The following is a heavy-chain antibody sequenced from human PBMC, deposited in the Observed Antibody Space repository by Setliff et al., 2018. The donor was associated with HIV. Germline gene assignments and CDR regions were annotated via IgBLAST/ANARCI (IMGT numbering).Heavy chain of an antibody. J-gene: IGHJ5*02. Sequence: GESLKISCKASGYSFTNYWVGWVRQMPGHGLELMGLIWPDDSDTMYSPSFQGQVTMSVDKSMSTAYLQWNSLKASDTAMYYCARLAPIQLWPRDCWFDPWGQGTLVTVSS. V-gene: IGHV5-51*01. D-gene: IGHD5-18*01. CDR3: ARLAPIQLWPRDCWFDP. CDR1: GYSFTNYW. CDR2: IWPDDSDT.